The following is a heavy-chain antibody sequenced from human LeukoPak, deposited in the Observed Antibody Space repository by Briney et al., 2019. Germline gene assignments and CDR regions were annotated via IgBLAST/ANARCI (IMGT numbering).Heavy chain of an antibody. Sequence: ASVKVSCKASGGTFSSYAISWVRQAPGQGLEWMGRITPILGIANYAQKFQGRVTITADKSTSTAYMELSSLRSEDTAVYYCARELGGYSYGFHSYYYYGMDVWGQGTTVTVSS. CDR1: GGTFSSYA. CDR2: ITPILGIA. D-gene: IGHD5-18*01. CDR3: ARELGGYSYGFHSYYYYGMDV. J-gene: IGHJ6*02. V-gene: IGHV1-69*04.